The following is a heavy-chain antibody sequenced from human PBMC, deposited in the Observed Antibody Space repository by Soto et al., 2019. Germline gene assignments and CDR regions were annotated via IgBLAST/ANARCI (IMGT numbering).Heavy chain of an antibody. Sequence: QLQLQESGPGLVKPSETLSLTCTVSGGSISSSSYYWGWIRQPPGKGLEWIGSIYYSGSTYYNPSLNSRVTISVDTSTNQFSLKLSSVTAADTAVYYCASPGPSIAVAGTGAFDIWGQGTMVTVSS. CDR1: GGSISSSSYY. D-gene: IGHD6-19*01. V-gene: IGHV4-39*01. CDR3: ASPGPSIAVAGTGAFDI. J-gene: IGHJ3*02. CDR2: IYYSGST.